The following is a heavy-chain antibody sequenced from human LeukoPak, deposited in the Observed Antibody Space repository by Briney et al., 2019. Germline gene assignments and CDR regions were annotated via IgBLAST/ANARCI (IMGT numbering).Heavy chain of an antibody. J-gene: IGHJ4*02. CDR2: ISGSGTST. D-gene: IGHD2-2*01. CDR3: ARSDCSVITCYFLDY. V-gene: IGHV3-23*01. CDR1: GFTFNNYA. Sequence: GGSLRLSCAASGFTFNNYAMSWVRQAPGKGLEWVSGISGSGTSTDYADSVRGRFTISKDNSKNTLYLQMSSLRAEDTAVYYCARSDCSVITCYFLDYWGQGTLVTVSS.